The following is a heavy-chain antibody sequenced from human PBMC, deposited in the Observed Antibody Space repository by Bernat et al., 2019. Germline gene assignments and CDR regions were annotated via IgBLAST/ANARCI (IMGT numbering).Heavy chain of an antibody. CDR1: GFTFSSYE. V-gene: IGHV3-48*03. CDR2: ISSSGSTI. D-gene: IGHD3-22*01. CDR3: ARDYYYDSSGYYFTEYFQH. Sequence: EVQLVESGGGLVQPGGSLRLSCAASGFTFSSYEMNWVRQAPGKGLEWVSYISSSGSTIYYADSGKGRFTISRDNAKNSLYLQMNSLRAEDTAVYYCARDYYYDSSGYYFTEYFQHWGQGTLVTVSS. J-gene: IGHJ1*01.